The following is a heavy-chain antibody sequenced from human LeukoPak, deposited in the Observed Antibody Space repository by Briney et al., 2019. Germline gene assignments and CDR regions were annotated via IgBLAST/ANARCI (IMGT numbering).Heavy chain of an antibody. CDR3: ARTLSSVYYYMDV. V-gene: IGHV1-69*05. CDR1: GGTFSSYA. J-gene: IGHJ6*03. D-gene: IGHD3-10*01. Sequence: ASVKVSCKASGGTFSSYAISWVRQAPGQGLEWMGGIIPIFGTTNYAQKFQGRVTITTDESTSTAYMELSSLRSEDTAVYYCARTLSSVYYYMDVWGKGTTVTVSS. CDR2: IIPIFGTT.